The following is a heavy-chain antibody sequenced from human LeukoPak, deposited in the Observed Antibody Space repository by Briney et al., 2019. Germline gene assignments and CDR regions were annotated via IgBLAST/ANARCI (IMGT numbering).Heavy chain of an antibody. CDR1: GGSISSSSYY. CDR3: ARGRRSSTSCLGP. Sequence: SETLSLTCTVSGGSISSSSYYWGWIRQPPGNGLEWIGSIYYSGSTYYNPSLKSRVTISVDTSKNQFSLKLSSVTAADTAVYYCARGRRSSTSCLGPWGQGTLVTVSS. D-gene: IGHD2-2*01. J-gene: IGHJ5*02. CDR2: IYYSGST. V-gene: IGHV4-39*01.